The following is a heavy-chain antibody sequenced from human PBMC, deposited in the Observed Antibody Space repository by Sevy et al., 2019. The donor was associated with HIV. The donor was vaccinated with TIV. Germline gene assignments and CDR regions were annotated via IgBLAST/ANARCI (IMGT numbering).Heavy chain of an antibody. CDR3: ARASSPCIAAAATDY. D-gene: IGHD6-13*01. J-gene: IGHJ4*02. V-gene: IGHV1-69*13. CDR2: IIPIFGTA. Sequence: ASVKVSCKASGGTFSSYAISWVRQAPGQGLEWMGGIIPIFGTANYAQKFQGRVTITADESTSTAYMELSSLRSEDTAVYYCARASSPCIAAAATDYWGQGTLVTVSS. CDR1: GGTFSSYA.